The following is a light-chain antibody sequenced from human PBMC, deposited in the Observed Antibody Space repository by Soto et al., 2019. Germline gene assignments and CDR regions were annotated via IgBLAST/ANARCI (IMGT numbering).Light chain of an antibody. CDR3: QQYGSSPNT. J-gene: IGKJ2*01. V-gene: IGKV3-20*01. CDR2: GSS. CDR1: QSVSSSY. Sequence: EIVLTQSPGTLSLSPGERATLSCRASQSVSSSYLAWYQQKPGQAPRLLIYGSSIRATGIPESFSGSGSGTDVTLTISRLEHEDFAVYYCQQYGSSPNTFGPGTKLEIK.